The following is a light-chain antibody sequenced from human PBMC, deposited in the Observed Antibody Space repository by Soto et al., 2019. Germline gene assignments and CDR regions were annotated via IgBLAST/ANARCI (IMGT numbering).Light chain of an antibody. CDR2: DVS. Sequence: QSVLTQPRSVSGSPGQSVTISCTGTSSDVGTYNYVSWYQQHPGKAPKVMIYDVSKRPSGVPDRFSGSKSGNTASLTISGLQAEDEADYYCCSYAGSYTIVLGNGTKVTVL. CDR1: SSDVGTYNY. J-gene: IGLJ1*01. CDR3: CSYAGSYTIV. V-gene: IGLV2-11*01.